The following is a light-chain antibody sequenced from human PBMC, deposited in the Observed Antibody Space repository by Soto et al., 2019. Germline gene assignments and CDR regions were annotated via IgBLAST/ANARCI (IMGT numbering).Light chain of an antibody. CDR3: QQRYNWPWT. CDR1: QSVSSN. CDR2: DAS. Sequence: EIVLTQSPGTLSLSPGERATLSCRASQSVSSNLAWYQQKPGQAPRLLIYDASNRASGIPPRFSGSGSGTDFTLAISGLEPEDLAVYYCQQRYNWPWTFGQGTKVDIK. J-gene: IGKJ1*01. V-gene: IGKV3-11*01.